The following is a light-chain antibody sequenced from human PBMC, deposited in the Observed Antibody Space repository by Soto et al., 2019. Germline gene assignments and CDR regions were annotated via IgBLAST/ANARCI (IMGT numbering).Light chain of an antibody. V-gene: IGKV3D-15*01. J-gene: IGKJ1*01. Sequence: EIVMTQSPATLSVSPGERATLSCRASQSVSSNLDWYQQKPGQAPRLLIYGASNRATGIPARFSGSASRTEFTLTISSLQPDDFATYYCQHYNSYSEAFGQGTKVDIK. CDR1: QSVSSN. CDR2: GAS. CDR3: QHYNSYSEA.